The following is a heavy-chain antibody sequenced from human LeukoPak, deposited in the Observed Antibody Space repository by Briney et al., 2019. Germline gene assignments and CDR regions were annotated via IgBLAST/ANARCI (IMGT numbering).Heavy chain of an antibody. J-gene: IGHJ4*02. CDR3: AKRGVVIRVILVGFHKEAYYFDS. CDR2: ISDRGSRT. CDR1: GITLSNYG. Sequence: GGSLRLSCAVSGITLSNYGMSWVRQAPGKGLEWVAGISDRGSRTNYADSVKGRFTISTDHPKNTLYLQMNSLRAEDTAVYFCAKRGVVIRVILVGFHKEAYYFDSWGQGALVTLSS. D-gene: IGHD3-22*01. V-gene: IGHV3-23*01.